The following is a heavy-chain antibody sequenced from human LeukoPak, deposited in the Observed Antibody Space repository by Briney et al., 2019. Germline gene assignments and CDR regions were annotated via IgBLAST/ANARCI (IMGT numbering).Heavy chain of an antibody. J-gene: IGHJ4*02. CDR2: ISSSSSYI. D-gene: IGHD2-2*01. Sequence: GGSLRLSCAASGFIFSSFAMNWVRQAPGKGLEWVSSISSSSSYIYYADSVKGRFTISRDNAKNSLYLQMNSLRAEDTAVYYCARDCAYQLLCHWGQGTLVTVSS. V-gene: IGHV3-21*01. CDR1: GFIFSSFA. CDR3: ARDCAYQLLCH.